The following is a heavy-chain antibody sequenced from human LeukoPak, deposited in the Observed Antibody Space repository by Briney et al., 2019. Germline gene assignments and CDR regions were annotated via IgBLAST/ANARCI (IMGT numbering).Heavy chain of an antibody. CDR3: ARHGYTASHYFLDF. V-gene: IGHV4-4*07. CDR1: SGSINSYY. Sequence: PSETLSLTCTVTSGSINSYYWGWVRQPAGRGLEWIGRIYTTCKTDYNPSLKSRLTMSVDTSKRQFSLHLTSVTAADTAIYFCARHGYTASHYFLDFWSQGKLVTVSS. CDR2: IYTTCKT. D-gene: IGHD3-16*01. J-gene: IGHJ4*02.